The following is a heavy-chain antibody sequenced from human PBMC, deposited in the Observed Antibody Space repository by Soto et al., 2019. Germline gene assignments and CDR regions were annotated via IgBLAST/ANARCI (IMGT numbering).Heavy chain of an antibody. CDR3: ARLGGYCSSTSCYGHYTMDV. J-gene: IGHJ6*02. CDR1: GGSFSGYY. D-gene: IGHD2-2*01. V-gene: IGHV4-34*01. CDR2: INHSGST. Sequence: SETLSLTCAVYGGSFSGYYLSWIRQPPGKGLEWIGEINHSGSTNYNPSLESRVTISVDTSRNQFSLKVSSVTAADTAVYYCARLGGYCSSTSCYGHYTMDVWGQGTTVTVSS.